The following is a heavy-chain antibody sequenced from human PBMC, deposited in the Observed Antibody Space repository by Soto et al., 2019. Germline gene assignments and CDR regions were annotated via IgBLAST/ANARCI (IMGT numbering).Heavy chain of an antibody. CDR3: AIERDSYSAPGPELNY. D-gene: IGHD2-21*02. Sequence: EVQLVESGGGVVQPGGSLRLSCSASGFTFSSYDMHWVREGAGKGLEWVSAISVGGHTLYAVYLKDRFTISRDNAKNSLYLQMNSLRAEDTAVYYCAIERDSYSAPGPELNYWGQGTLVTVSS. CDR1: GFTFSSYD. CDR2: ISVGGHT. V-gene: IGHV3-13*01. J-gene: IGHJ4*02.